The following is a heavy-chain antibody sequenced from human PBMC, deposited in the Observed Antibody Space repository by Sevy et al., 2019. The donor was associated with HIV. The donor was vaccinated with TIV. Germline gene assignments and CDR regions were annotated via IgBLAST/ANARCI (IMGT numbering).Heavy chain of an antibody. CDR3: ATSHSGYFDSSGYYIY. D-gene: IGHD3-22*01. CDR1: GYSFTSHW. CDR2: IYPDDSDT. V-gene: IGHV5-51*01. Sequence: GESLKISCKGSGYSFTSHWIGWVRHMPGKGLEWMGIIYPDDSDTRYSPSFQGQVTFSADKSISTAYLQWGSLKASDTAMYYCATSHSGYFDSSGYYIYWGQGTLVTVSS. J-gene: IGHJ4*02.